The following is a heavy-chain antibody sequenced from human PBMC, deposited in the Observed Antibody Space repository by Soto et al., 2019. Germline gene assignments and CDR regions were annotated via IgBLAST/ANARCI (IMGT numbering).Heavy chain of an antibody. Sequence: PGGSLRLSCAASGFTFSSYAMSWVRQAPGKGLEWVSAISGSGGSTYYADSVKGRFTISRDNSKNTLYLQMNSLRAEDTAVYYCAKDGSSADVGYYYGMDVWGQGTTVTVSS. D-gene: IGHD3-10*01. CDR2: ISGSGGST. J-gene: IGHJ6*02. CDR3: AKDGSSADVGYYYGMDV. CDR1: GFTFSSYA. V-gene: IGHV3-23*01.